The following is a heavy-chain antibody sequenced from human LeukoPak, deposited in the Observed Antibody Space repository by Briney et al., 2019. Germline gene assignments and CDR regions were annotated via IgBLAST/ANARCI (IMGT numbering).Heavy chain of an antibody. CDR3: ARGKIAAAIYYFDY. J-gene: IGHJ4*02. CDR1: GFTFDDYA. CDR2: ISWNSGSI. D-gene: IGHD6-13*01. V-gene: IGHV3-9*01. Sequence: PGRSLRLSCAASGFTFDDYAMHWVRQAPGKGLEWVSGISWNSGSIGYADSVKGRFTISRDNAKNSLYLQMNSLRAEDTAVYYCARGKIAAAIYYFDYWGQGTLVTVSS.